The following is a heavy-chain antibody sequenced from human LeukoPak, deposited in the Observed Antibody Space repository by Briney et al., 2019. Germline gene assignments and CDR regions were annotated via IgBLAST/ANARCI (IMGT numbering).Heavy chain of an antibody. CDR1: GYTFTGYY. J-gene: IGHJ4*02. V-gene: IGHV1-2*02. D-gene: IGHD3-22*01. CDR3: ARVPDSSGYYPTYYFDY. CDR2: INPNSGGT. Sequence: ASVKVSCKASGYTFTGYYMHWVRHAPGQGLEWMGWINPNSGGTNYAQKFQGRVTMTRDTSISTAYMELSRLRSDDTAVYYCARVPDSSGYYPTYYFDYWGQGTLVTVSS.